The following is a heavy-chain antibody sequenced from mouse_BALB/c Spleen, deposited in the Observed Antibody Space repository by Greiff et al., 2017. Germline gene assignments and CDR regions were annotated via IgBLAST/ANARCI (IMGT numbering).Heavy chain of an antibody. CDR2: SRNKANDYTT. J-gene: IGHJ1*01. Sequence: EVKVVESGGGLVQPGGSLRLSCATSGFTFSDFYMEWVRQPPGKRLEWIAASRNKANDYTTEYSASVKGRFIVSRDTSQSILYLQMNALRAEDTAIYYCARDAPYYRYFDVWGAGTTVTVSS. V-gene: IGHV7-1*02. D-gene: IGHD2-12*01. CDR3: ARDAPYYRYFDV. CDR1: GFTFSDFY.